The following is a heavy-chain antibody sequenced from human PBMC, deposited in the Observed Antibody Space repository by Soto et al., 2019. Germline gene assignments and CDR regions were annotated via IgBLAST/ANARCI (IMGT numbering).Heavy chain of an antibody. CDR2: ISGSGGST. V-gene: IGHV3-23*01. Sequence: PGGSLRLSCTASGFTFNNYALSWVRQAPGKGLEWVSTISGSGGSTFYRDSVTGRFTISRDNSKNTLFLQMNSLRAEDTAVYYCANPSGLARAGSAFDYWGLGTLVTVSS. CDR3: ANPSGLARAGSAFDY. D-gene: IGHD6-13*01. CDR1: GFTFNNYA. J-gene: IGHJ4*02.